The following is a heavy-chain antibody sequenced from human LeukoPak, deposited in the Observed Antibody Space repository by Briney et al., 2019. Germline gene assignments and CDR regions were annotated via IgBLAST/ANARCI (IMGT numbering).Heavy chain of an antibody. CDR1: GYTLTSYG. Sequence: ASVKVSCKASGYTLTSYGISWVRQAPGQGLEWMGGIGAYNGNTNYAQKLQGRVTMTTDTSTSTAYMELWSLRSDDTAVYYCARVGPVWFGELTPSFFDYWGQGTLVTVSS. D-gene: IGHD3-10*01. J-gene: IGHJ4*02. CDR3: ARVGPVWFGELTPSFFDY. V-gene: IGHV1-18*01. CDR2: IGAYNGNT.